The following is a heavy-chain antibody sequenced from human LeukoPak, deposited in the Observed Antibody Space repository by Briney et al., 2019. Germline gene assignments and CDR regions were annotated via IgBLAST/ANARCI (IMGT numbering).Heavy chain of an antibody. CDR1: GYTFTSFG. CDR2: ISAYNGNT. CDR3: ARDLGVDTSMIFFDY. Sequence: ASVKVSCKASGYTFTSFGISWVRQAPGQGLEWMGWISAYNGNTNSVQKFQGRVSMTTDISTSTAYMELRSLISDDTAVYYCARDLGVDTSMIFFDYWGQGTVVTVSS. J-gene: IGHJ4*02. D-gene: IGHD3/OR15-3a*01. V-gene: IGHV1-18*01.